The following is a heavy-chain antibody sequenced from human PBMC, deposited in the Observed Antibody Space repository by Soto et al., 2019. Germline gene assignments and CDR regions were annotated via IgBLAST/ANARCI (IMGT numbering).Heavy chain of an antibody. Sequence: QVQLQESGPGLVKPSQTLSLTCTVSGGSISSGGYYWSWIRQHPGKGLEWIGYIYYSGSTYYNPSLKSRVTMSVDTSKNQFSLKLSSVTAADTAVYYCARDTATNRRPPTYGDYVDPYYYYYGMDVWGQGTTVTVSS. CDR3: ARDTATNRRPPTYGDYVDPYYYYYGMDV. J-gene: IGHJ6*02. CDR2: IYYSGST. V-gene: IGHV4-31*03. CDR1: GGSISSGGYY. D-gene: IGHD4-17*01.